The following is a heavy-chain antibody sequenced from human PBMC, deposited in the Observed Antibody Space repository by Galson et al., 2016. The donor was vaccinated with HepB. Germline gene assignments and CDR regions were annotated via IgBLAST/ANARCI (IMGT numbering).Heavy chain of an antibody. CDR3: AKVLPYSAGHGMDV. CDR1: GFTFSSYG. D-gene: IGHD6-13*01. CDR2: ISSNGGST. V-gene: IGHV3-64D*06. Sequence: SLRLSCAASGFTFSSYGMHWVRQAPGKGLEYVSAISSNGGSTYYADSVKGRFTISRDNSKNTLYLQMSSLRAEDTAVYYCAKVLPYSAGHGMDVRGQGTTVTVSS. J-gene: IGHJ6*01.